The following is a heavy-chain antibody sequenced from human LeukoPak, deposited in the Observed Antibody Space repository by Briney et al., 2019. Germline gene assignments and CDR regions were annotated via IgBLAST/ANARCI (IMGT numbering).Heavy chain of an antibody. V-gene: IGHV3-23*01. CDR2: FSGSGGGT. CDR1: GFTVSSYG. CDR3: AKVRLGYCSGGSCSRGGTSMDV. J-gene: IGHJ6*03. D-gene: IGHD2-15*01. Sequence: GGSLRLSCAASGFTVSSYGMTWVRQAPGKGLEWVSSFSGSGGGTYYADSVKGRFTISRDNSKNTLYLQMNSLRAEDTAVYYCAKVRLGYCSGGSCSRGGTSMDVWGRGTTVTISS.